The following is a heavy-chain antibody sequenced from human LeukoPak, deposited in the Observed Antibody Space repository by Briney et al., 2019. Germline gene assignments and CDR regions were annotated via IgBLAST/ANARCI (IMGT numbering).Heavy chain of an antibody. CDR1: GDSINNSY. CDR2: TYHSGSS. Sequence: PSETLSLTCTVSGDSINNSYWAWIRQSPGKGLEWIGHTYHSGSSAYHPSLKSRVSMLVDTSTNQLFLNLTSVTAADTAVYYCASRVVAAHNWFDPWGQGTLVTVSS. V-gene: IGHV4-59*01. D-gene: IGHD2-15*01. J-gene: IGHJ5*02. CDR3: ASRVVAAHNWFDP.